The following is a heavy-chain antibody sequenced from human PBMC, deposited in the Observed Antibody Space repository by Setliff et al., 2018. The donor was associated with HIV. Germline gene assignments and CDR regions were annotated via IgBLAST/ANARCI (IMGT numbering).Heavy chain of an antibody. CDR2: IKGKSAGGTS. J-gene: IGHJ4*02. Sequence: GGSLRLSCTVSGLNFIDAWMSWVRQAPGKGLEWVGRIKGKSAGGTSDYGAPVKGRFTISRDDSKTTLYLQMNSLKTEDTAVYYCTTGTRLVDWGQGALVTVSS. D-gene: IGHD2-21*01. CDR1: GLNFIDAW. V-gene: IGHV3-15*01. CDR3: TTGTRLVD.